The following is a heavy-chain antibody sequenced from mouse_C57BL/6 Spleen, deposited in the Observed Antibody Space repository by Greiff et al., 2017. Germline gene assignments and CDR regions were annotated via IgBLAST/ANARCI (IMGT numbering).Heavy chain of an antibody. CDR2: INPNNGGT. V-gene: IGHV1-18*01. CDR1: GYTFTDYN. J-gene: IGHJ2*01. CDR3: ARRGYYRYFDY. Sequence: VQLQQSGPELVKPGASVKISCKASGYTFTDYNMDWVKQSHGKSLEWIGDINPNNGGTIYNQKFKGKATLTVDKSSSTAYMELRSLTSEDTAVYYCARRGYYRYFDYWGQGTTLTVSS. D-gene: IGHD2-3*01.